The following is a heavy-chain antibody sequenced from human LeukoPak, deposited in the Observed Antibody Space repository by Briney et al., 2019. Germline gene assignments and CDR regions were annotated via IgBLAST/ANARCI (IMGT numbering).Heavy chain of an antibody. Sequence: GGSLRLSCPTSGFSFRDYAVSWFRQAPGKGLEWVGFIKSKTYGETTEYAASVKGRFSILRDDFKSIAYLQMHSLKTEDTAIYYCARGGAVVTANTFWGQGTLVTVSS. CDR2: IKSKTYGETT. J-gene: IGHJ4*01. V-gene: IGHV3-49*03. D-gene: IGHD2-21*02. CDR3: ARGGAVVTANTF. CDR1: GFSFRDYA.